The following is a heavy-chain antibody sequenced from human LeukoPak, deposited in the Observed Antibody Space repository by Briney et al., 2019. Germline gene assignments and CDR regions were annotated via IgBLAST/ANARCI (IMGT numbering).Heavy chain of an antibody. D-gene: IGHD3-10*01. CDR2: INRGGDT. CDR3: ARGYGCGSYYKY. CDR1: GRTYSGYY. V-gene: IGHV4-34*01. Sequence: SETLSLSCAVYGRTYSGYYWSWTRQPPGKGLEWIGEINRGGDTNYNPSLKSRVTISLDTSKNQFSLKLSSVTAADTAVYYCARGYGCGSYYKYWGQGTLVTVSS. J-gene: IGHJ4*02.